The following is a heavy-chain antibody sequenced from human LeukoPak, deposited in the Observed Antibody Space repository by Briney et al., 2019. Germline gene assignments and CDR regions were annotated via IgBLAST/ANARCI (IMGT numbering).Heavy chain of an antibody. CDR2: IRQDGSQK. V-gene: IGHV3-7*01. CDR1: GFTSSSYW. CDR3: AKVTYGSGTYGAFDY. J-gene: IGHJ4*02. Sequence: GGSLRLSCAASGFTSSSYWMSWVRQAPGKGLEWVATIRQDGSQKYFVDSVKGRFTISRDNAKNSLYLQMNSLRAEDTAVYYCAKVTYGSGTYGAFDYWGQGTLVTVSS. D-gene: IGHD3-10*01.